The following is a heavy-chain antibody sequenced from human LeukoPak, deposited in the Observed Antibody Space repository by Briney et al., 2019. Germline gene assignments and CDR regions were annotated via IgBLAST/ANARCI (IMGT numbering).Heavy chain of an antibody. D-gene: IGHD2-15*01. CDR2: IYYSGSS. J-gene: IGHJ5*02. CDR1: GGSISSYY. Sequence: SETLSLTCTVSGGSISSYYWSWIRQPPGKGLEWIGYIYYSGSSNYNPSLKSRVTISVDTSKNQFSVRLSSVTAAVTAVYYCARGVVAARFWFDPWGQGTLVTVSS. V-gene: IGHV4-59*01. CDR3: ARGVVAARFWFDP.